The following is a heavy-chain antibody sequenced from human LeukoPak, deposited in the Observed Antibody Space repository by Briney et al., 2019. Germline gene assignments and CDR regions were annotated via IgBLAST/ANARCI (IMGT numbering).Heavy chain of an antibody. V-gene: IGHV3-11*04. CDR3: ARDQRAYSSSYYDIWFDR. CDR1: GGSFSGYY. J-gene: IGHJ5*02. Sequence: PSETLSLTCAVYGGSFSGYYWSWIRQPPGKGLEWVSYISSISSTIYYVDSVKGRFTISRDNAKNSLYLQMNSLRAEDTAVYYCARDQRAYSSSYYDIWFDRWGQGTLVTVSS. CDR2: ISSISSTI. D-gene: IGHD6-13*01.